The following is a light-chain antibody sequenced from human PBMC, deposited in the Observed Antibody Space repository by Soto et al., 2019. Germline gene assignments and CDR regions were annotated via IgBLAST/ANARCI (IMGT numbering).Light chain of an antibody. J-gene: IGKJ4*01. CDR3: QQRSVWVT. V-gene: IGKV3-11*01. CDR2: DAS. Sequence: EIVLTQSPATMSLSPGERDTLSCRASQSVSSYLAWYQQKPDQAPRLLIYDASNRATGIPARFSGSVSGTDFTLTISSLEPEDFAVYYCQQRSVWVTFGGGTKVDIK. CDR1: QSVSSY.